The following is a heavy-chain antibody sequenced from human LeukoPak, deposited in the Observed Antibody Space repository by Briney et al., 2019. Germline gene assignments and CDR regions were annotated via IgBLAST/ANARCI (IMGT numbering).Heavy chain of an antibody. CDR3: ASLRLAAVDTGVDY. CDR2: IKQDGSEK. V-gene: IGHV3-7*03. J-gene: IGHJ4*02. CDR1: GFIFSSFW. D-gene: IGHD6-13*01. Sequence: GGSLRLSCAASGFIFSSFWMSWVRQAPGKGLEWVANIKQDGSEKYYVDSVKGRFTISRDNAKNSLYLHMNSLRAEDTAVYYCASLRLAAVDTGVDYWGQGTLVTVSS.